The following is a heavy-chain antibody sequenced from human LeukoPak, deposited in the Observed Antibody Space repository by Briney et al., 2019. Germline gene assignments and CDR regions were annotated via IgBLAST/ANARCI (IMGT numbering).Heavy chain of an antibody. D-gene: IGHD3-3*01. Sequence: ASVKVSCKASGYTFTGYYMHWVRQAPGQGLEWMGWINPNSGGTNYAQKFQGRVTMTRDTSISTAYMELSRLRSDDTAVYYCASYYDLWSGYKGGYYFDYWGQGTLVTVSS. J-gene: IGHJ4*02. CDR2: INPNSGGT. CDR3: ASYYDLWSGYKGGYYFDY. CDR1: GYTFTGYY. V-gene: IGHV1-2*02.